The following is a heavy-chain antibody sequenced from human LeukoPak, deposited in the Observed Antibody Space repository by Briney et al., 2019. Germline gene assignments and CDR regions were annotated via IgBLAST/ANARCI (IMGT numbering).Heavy chain of an antibody. J-gene: IGHJ6*02. CDR3: ARFSSQYYYYGMDV. Sequence: SETLSLTCTVSGGSISSSSYYWGWIRQPPGKGLEWIGSIYYSGSTYYNPSLKSRVTISVDTSKNQFSLKLSSVTAADTAVYYCARFSSQYYYYGMDVWGQGTTVTVSS. CDR1: GGSISSSSYY. V-gene: IGHV4-39*01. CDR2: IYYSGST.